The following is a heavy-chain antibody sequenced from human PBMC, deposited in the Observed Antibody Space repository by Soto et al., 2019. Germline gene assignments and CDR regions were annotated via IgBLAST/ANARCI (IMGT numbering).Heavy chain of an antibody. CDR3: ARQTRYYDFWSGYDTHVFDY. Sequence: SETLSLTCTVSGGSISSSSYYWGWIRQPPGKGLEWIGSIYYSGSTYYNPSLKSRVTISVDTSKNQFSLKLSSVTAADTAVYYCARQTRYYDFWSGYDTHVFDYWGQGTLVTVSS. V-gene: IGHV4-39*01. D-gene: IGHD3-3*01. CDR1: GGSISSSSYY. J-gene: IGHJ4*02. CDR2: IYYSGST.